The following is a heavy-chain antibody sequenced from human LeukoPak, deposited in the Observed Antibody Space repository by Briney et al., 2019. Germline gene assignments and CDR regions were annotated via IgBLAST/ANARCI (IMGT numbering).Heavy chain of an antibody. J-gene: IGHJ4*02. CDR2: INPNSGGT. D-gene: IGHD3-3*01. CDR3: ARQYYDFWSGYT. V-gene: IGHV1-2*02. CDR1: GYTVTGYY. Sequence: ASVKVSCKASGYTVTGYYMHWVRQAPGQGLEWMGWINPNSGGTNYAQKFQGRVTMTRDTSISTAYMELSRLRSDDTAVYYCARQYYDFWSGYTGGQGTLLTVSS.